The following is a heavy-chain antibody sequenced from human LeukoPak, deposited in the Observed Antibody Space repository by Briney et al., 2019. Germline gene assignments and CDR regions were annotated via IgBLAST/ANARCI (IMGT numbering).Heavy chain of an antibody. CDR1: GYTFTTYS. D-gene: IGHD2-2*01. CDR3: ARVGGYCSSTSCQHDHSYFDY. CDR2: INPSGGST. J-gene: IGHJ4*02. V-gene: IGHV1-46*01. Sequence: ASVKVSCKASGYTFTTYSINWVLQAPGQGLEWMGIINPSGGSTTYAQKFQGRVTMTRDTSTSTVHMELSSLRSDDTAVYYCARVGGYCSSTSCQHDHSYFDYWGQGTLVTVSS.